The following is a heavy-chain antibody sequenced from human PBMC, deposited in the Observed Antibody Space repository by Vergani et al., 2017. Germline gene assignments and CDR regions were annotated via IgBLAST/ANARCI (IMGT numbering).Heavy chain of an antibody. Sequence: QVQLVESGGNLVQPGRSLRLSCAAAGFKFSNFGMHWVRQVPGKGLELVAFISYNGGNQYYADSVQGRFTISRDNTKNILYLQMSSLRVEDTALYYCTRDVADTHSSIWPLNYHYFMDVWGEGTTVTVSS. CDR2: ISYNGGNQ. CDR3: TRDVADTHSSIWPLNYHYFMDV. CDR1: GFKFSNFG. D-gene: IGHD6-13*01. V-gene: IGHV3-33*05. J-gene: IGHJ6*03.